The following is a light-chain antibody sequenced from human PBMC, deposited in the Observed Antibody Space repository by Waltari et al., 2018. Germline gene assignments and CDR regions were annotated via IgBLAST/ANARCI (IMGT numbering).Light chain of an antibody. CDR3: SSYAGSNKLI. J-gene: IGLJ2*01. CDR1: SRDLGAYKY. V-gene: IGLV2-8*01. CDR2: EVD. Sequence: QSALTPPPSASGSPGQTVIISCPGTSRDLGAYKYVSWYQQIPGRAPALIIYEVDRRPPGVPDRFSGSKSGNTASLTVSGLQTEDEGDYYCSSYAGSNKLIFGGVTKLTVL.